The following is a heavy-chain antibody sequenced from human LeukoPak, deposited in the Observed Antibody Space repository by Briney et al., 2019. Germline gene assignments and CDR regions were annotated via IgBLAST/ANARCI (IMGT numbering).Heavy chain of an antibody. CDR3: ARGVSGYYYFDS. J-gene: IGHJ4*02. Sequence: PGRSLRLSCAASGFTFSSYGMHWVRQAPGKGLEWVGVIWYDGSNKYYADSVKGRFTISRDNTKNRLYLQRNSLGAEAAAVYFRARGVSGYYYFDSWGQGTLVTVTP. V-gene: IGHV3-33*01. CDR1: GFTFSSYG. CDR2: IWYDGSNK. D-gene: IGHD3-22*01.